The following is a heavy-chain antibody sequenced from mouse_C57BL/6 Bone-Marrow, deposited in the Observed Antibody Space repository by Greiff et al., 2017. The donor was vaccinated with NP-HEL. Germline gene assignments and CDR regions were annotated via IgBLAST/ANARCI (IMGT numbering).Heavy chain of an antibody. V-gene: IGHV14-1*01. Sequence: VQLQQSGAELVRPGASVKLSCTASGFNIKDYYMHWVKQRPEQGLEWIGRIDPEDGDTEYAPKFQGKATMTADTSSNTAYLQLSSLTSEDTAVYYCTIITTVVSPFDYWGQVTTLTVSS. D-gene: IGHD1-1*01. CDR3: TIITTVVSPFDY. J-gene: IGHJ2*01. CDR1: GFNIKDYY. CDR2: IDPEDGDT.